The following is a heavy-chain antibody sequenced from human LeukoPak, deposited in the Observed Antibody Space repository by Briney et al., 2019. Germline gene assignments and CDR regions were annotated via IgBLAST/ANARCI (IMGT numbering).Heavy chain of an antibody. CDR3: ARDCRRWNGVFDV. Sequence: GGSLRLSCAGSGFTFSEYGLNWVRQAPGKGLEWVSYISPSGGTIYYADSVKGRLIISRDNAKNPLYLQMNSLRPEDTAVYHCARDCRRWNGVFDVWGQGTMVTVSS. J-gene: IGHJ3*01. V-gene: IGHV3-48*01. CDR2: ISPSGGTI. CDR1: GFTFSEYG. D-gene: IGHD1-1*01.